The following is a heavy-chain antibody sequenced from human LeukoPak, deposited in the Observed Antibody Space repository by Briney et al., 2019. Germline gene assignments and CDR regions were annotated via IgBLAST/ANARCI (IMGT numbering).Heavy chain of an antibody. CDR3: ARGSLYFDY. V-gene: IGHV4-39*07. CDR1: GFTFSSYA. CDR2: IYYSGST. J-gene: IGHJ4*02. D-gene: IGHD2-15*01. Sequence: SGGSLRLSCAASGFTFSSYAMSWVRQPPGKGLEWIGSIYYSGSTYYNPSLKSRVTISVDTSKNQFSLKLSSVTAADTAVYYCARGSLYFDYWGQGTLVTVSS.